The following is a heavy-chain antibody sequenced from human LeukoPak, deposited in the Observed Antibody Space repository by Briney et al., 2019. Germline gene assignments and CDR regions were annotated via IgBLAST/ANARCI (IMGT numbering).Heavy chain of an antibody. CDR3: ARIILFRGVDN. J-gene: IGHJ4*02. CDR2: INHSGST. CDR1: GGSFSGYY. D-gene: IGHD3-10*02. V-gene: IGHV4-34*01. Sequence: PSETLSLTCAVYGGSFSGYYWSWIRQPPGKGLEWIGEINHSGSTNYNPSLKSRGTISVDTSKNQFSLKLSSVTAADTAVYYCARIILFRGVDNWAKGTRFTVSS.